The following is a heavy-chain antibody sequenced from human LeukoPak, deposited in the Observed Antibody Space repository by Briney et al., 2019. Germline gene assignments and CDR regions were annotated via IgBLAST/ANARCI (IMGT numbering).Heavy chain of an antibody. CDR1: GFTFSSYW. D-gene: IGHD4-17*01. J-gene: IGHJ4*02. CDR2: IKQDGSEK. V-gene: IGHV3-7*01. CDR3: AREEYGDYFAY. Sequence: PGGSLRLSCAASGFTFSSYWMSWVRQAPGKGLEWVANIKQDGSEKYYVDSVKGRFTISRDNAKSSLYLQMNSLRAQDTALYYCAREEYGDYFAYWGQGALVTVSS.